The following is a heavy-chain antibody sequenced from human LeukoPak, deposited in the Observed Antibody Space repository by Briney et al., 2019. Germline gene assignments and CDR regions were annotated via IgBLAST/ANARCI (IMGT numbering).Heavy chain of an antibody. D-gene: IGHD1-1*01. CDR1: GYSFTSYH. Sequence: GASVKVSCKTSGYSFTSYHMHWLRQAPGQGLEWVGILKSSGDTTVYAQKFQGRVTVTRDTSTSTVYMELSSLSSEDTAVYYCAREDPHTYNFYFWGPGTLVTVSS. CDR3: AREDPHTYNFYF. J-gene: IGHJ4*01. V-gene: IGHV1-46*01. CDR2: LKSSGDTT.